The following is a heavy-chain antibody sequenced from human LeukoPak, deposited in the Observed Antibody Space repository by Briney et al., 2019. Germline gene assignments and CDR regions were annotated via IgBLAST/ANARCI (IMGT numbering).Heavy chain of an antibody. D-gene: IGHD5-24*01. Sequence: GGSLRLSCAASGFTFSTYAMNWVRQAPGKGLEWVAVISYDGRQNYYADSVKGRFTISRDNSKNTLYLQMNSLRAEDTAVYYCAREWVEMGTDAFDIWGQGTMVTVSS. V-gene: IGHV3-30*04. CDR2: ISYDGRQN. CDR3: AREWVEMGTDAFDI. CDR1: GFTFSTYA. J-gene: IGHJ3*02.